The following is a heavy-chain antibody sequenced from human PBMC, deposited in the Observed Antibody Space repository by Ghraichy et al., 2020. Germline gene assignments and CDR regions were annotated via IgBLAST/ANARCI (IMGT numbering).Heavy chain of an antibody. J-gene: IGHJ3*02. CDR3: ARVGLERVSDAFDI. D-gene: IGHD1-1*01. CDR1: GFTVSSNY. Sequence: GGSLRLSCAASGFTVSSNYMSWVRQAPGKGLEWVSVIYSGGSAYYADSVKGRFTISRDNSKNTLYLQMNSLRAEDTAVYYCARVGLERVSDAFDIWGQGTMVTVSS. CDR2: IYSGGSA. V-gene: IGHV3-66*01.